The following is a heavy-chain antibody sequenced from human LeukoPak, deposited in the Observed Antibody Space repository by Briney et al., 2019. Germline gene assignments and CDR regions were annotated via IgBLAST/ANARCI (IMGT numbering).Heavy chain of an antibody. D-gene: IGHD4-23*01. CDR2: IYHSGST. CDR1: GGSISSYY. V-gene: IGHV4-59*12. CDR3: ARDYLGGNPDAFDI. J-gene: IGHJ3*02. Sequence: SETLSLTCTVSGGSISSYYWSWIRQPPGKGLEWIGHIYHSGSTNYNPSLKSRVTISVDTSKNQFSLKLSSVTAADTAVYYCARDYLGGNPDAFDIWGQGTMVTVSS.